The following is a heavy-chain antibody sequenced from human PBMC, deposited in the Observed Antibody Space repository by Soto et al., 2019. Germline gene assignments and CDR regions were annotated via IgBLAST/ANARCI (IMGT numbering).Heavy chain of an antibody. V-gene: IGHV4-30-2*01. J-gene: IGHJ5*02. CDR2: IYHDGNT. Sequence: SETLSLTCAVSGDSISSYSWSWIRQPPGKGLEWIGYIYHDGNTYYNPSLESRVTISMDRSKNQFSLKLSSVTAADTAVYYCATVTPSGYYDSSGYEPWFDPWGQGTLVTVSS. CDR3: ATVTPSGYYDSSGYEPWFDP. CDR1: GDSISSYS. D-gene: IGHD3-22*01.